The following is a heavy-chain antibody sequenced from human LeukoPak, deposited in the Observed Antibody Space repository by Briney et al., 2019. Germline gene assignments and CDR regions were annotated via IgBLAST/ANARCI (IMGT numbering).Heavy chain of an antibody. D-gene: IGHD3-22*01. CDR3: ASSMIVVDPQGFDY. CDR1: GFTFSSYS. V-gene: IGHV3-21*01. CDR2: ISSSSSCI. Sequence: GGSLRLSCAASGFTFSSYSMNWVRQAPGKGLEWVSSISSSSSCIYYADSVKGRFTISRDNAKNSLYLQMNSLRAEDTAVYYCASSMIVVDPQGFDYWGQGTLVTVSS. J-gene: IGHJ4*02.